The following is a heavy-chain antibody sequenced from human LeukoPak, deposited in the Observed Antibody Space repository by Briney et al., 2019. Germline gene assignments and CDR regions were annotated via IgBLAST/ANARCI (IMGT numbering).Heavy chain of an antibody. D-gene: IGHD6-19*01. V-gene: IGHV4-38-2*02. CDR1: GYSISNGYY. CDR3: ARDETYSSDWQSNHYYYYMDV. CDR2: IYHSGST. Sequence: SETLSLTCTVSGYSISNGYYWGWIRQPPGKGLEWIGSIYHSGSTYYNPSLKSRVTISVDTSKNQFSLKLSSVTATDTAVYYCARDETYSSDWQSNHYYYYMDVWGKGITVTVSS. J-gene: IGHJ6*03.